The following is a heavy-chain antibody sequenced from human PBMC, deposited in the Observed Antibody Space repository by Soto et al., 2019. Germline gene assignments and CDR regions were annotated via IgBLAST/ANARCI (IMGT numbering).Heavy chain of an antibody. CDR1: GFTFSNFA. CDR3: AKDTSSSPYYMDV. V-gene: IGHV3-23*01. Sequence: EVQVLESGGGSVQPGGSLRLSCAASGFTFSNFAMSWVRHAPGKGLEWVSEITGSTGTTYYADSVKGRFIISRDNSKNPVHLKINSLRAEDTAVYSCAKDTSSSPYYMDVWGKGTTVPV. D-gene: IGHD2-2*01. CDR2: ITGSTGTT. J-gene: IGHJ6*03.